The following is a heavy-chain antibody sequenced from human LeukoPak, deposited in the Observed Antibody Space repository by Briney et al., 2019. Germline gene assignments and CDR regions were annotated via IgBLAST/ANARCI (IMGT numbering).Heavy chain of an antibody. J-gene: IGHJ3*02. V-gene: IGHV3-33*06. Sequence: GGTLRLSCAASGFTFSSYGMHWVRQAPGKGLECVSRIWYDGSNKYYADSVKGRFTISRDNSKNTLYLQMNSLRAEDTAVYYCAKDFRYSSRRGAFDIWGQGTMVTVSS. CDR3: AKDFRYSSRRGAFDI. CDR2: IWYDGSNK. CDR1: GFTFSSYG. D-gene: IGHD6-19*01.